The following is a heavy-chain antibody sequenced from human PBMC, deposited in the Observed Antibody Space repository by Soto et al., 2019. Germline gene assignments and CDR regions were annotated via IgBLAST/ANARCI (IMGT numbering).Heavy chain of an antibody. CDR2: ISTYTGHT. Sequence: QVQLVQSGVEVKKPGASVKVSCKASGYTFTRYGISWVRQAPGQGLEWMGWISTYTGHTDYSQKLQGRVTMTTDTSTSTAYMELRSLRSDDTAVYYCVSGSDFDYWGQGTLVTVSS. CDR1: GYTFTRYG. CDR3: VSGSDFDY. V-gene: IGHV1-18*01. J-gene: IGHJ4*02.